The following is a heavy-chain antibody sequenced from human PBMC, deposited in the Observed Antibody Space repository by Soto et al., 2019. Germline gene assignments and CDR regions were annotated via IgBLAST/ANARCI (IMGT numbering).Heavy chain of an antibody. J-gene: IGHJ5*02. CDR3: ARTFTTSQPYNWFDP. CDR1: GGSISSYY. Sequence: PSETLSLTCTVSGGSISSYYWSWIRQPPGKGLEWIGYIYYSGSTNYNPSLTGRVTISVDTSKNQFSLKLSSVTTADTAVYYCARTFTTSQPYNWFDPWGQGTLVTVSS. V-gene: IGHV4-59*01. D-gene: IGHD3-16*01. CDR2: IYYSGST.